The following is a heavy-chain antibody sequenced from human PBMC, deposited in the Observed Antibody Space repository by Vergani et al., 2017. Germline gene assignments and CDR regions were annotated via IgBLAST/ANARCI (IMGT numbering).Heavy chain of an antibody. V-gene: IGHV3-30*02. CDR1: GFTFNRYG. J-gene: IGHJ4*02. Sequence: QVQLVQSGGGVVQPGGSLRLSCVASGFTFNRYGMQWVRPAPGKGVEWVAYVLFDGSNEYYADAVKGRFIVSRDNSNDALYLQMNSLRTDDTAVYYCARDLAYCHEGSCALWGQGSVVTVSS. D-gene: IGHD2-15*01. CDR3: ARDLAYCHEGSCAL. CDR2: VLFDGSNE.